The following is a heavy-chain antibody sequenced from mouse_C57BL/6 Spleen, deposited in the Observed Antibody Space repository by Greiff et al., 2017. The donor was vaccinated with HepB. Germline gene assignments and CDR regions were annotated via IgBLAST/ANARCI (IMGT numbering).Heavy chain of an antibody. D-gene: IGHD2-5*01. CDR1: GFTFSDYG. V-gene: IGHV5-17*01. J-gene: IGHJ4*01. CDR3: ARAYYSNYEDYAMDY. CDR2: ISSGSSTI. Sequence: EVQLQESGGGLVKPGGSLKLSCAASGFTFSDYGMHWVRQAPEKGLEWVAYISSGSSTIYYADTVKGRFTISRDNAKNTLFLQMTSLRSEDTAMYYCARAYYSNYEDYAMDYWGQGTSVTVSS.